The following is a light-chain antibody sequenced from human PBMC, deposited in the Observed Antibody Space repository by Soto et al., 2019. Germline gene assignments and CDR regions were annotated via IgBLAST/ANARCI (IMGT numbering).Light chain of an antibody. J-gene: IGKJ4*01. CDR3: QQSYSTLT. V-gene: IGKV1-39*01. Sequence: DIQMTQSPSSLSASVGDRVTITCRASQTISIYLNWYQQKPGKAPNLLIYSASSLQSGVPSRFSGSRSGTDFTLTISSLQPEDFATYYCQQSYSTLTFGGGTKVDIK. CDR1: QTISIY. CDR2: SAS.